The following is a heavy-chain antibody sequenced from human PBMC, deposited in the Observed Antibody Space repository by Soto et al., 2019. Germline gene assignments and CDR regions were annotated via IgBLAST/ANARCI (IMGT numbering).Heavy chain of an antibody. CDR1: ISFG. V-gene: IGHV3-74*01. Sequence: ISFGGRWILQKPRKGLVWVSRINSDGSSTSYADSVKGRFTISRDNAKNTLYLQMISLRAEDTAVYSRASGFLGELRLPPFYRG. J-gene: IGHJ4*01. D-gene: IGHD3-16*01. CDR3: ASGFLGELRLPPFY. CDR2: INSDGSST.